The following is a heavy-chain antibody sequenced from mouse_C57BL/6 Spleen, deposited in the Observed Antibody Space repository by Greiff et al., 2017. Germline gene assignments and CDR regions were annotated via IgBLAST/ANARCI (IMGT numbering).Heavy chain of an antibody. CDR3: ARDQTGTGLDY. J-gene: IGHJ2*01. CDR1: GFTFSSYA. V-gene: IGHV5-4*01. D-gene: IGHD4-1*01. Sequence: EVMLVESGGGLVKPGGSLKLSCAASGFTFSSYAMSWVRQTPEKRLEWVATISDGGSYTYYPDNVKGRFTISRDNAKNNLYLQMSHLKSEDTAMYYCARDQTGTGLDYWGQGTTLTVSS. CDR2: ISDGGSYT.